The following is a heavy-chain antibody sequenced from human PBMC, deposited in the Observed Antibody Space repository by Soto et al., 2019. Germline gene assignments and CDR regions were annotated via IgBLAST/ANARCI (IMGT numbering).Heavy chain of an antibody. V-gene: IGHV3-53*01. Sequence: GGSLRLSCAASGFTVSSNYMSWVRQAPGKGLEWVSVIYSGGSTYYADSVKGRFTISRDNSKNTLYLQMNSLRAEDTAVYYCARGRYYDFWSGYYPYFDYWGQGTLVTVSS. CDR1: GFTVSSNY. J-gene: IGHJ4*02. CDR2: IYSGGST. CDR3: ARGRYYDFWSGYYPYFDY. D-gene: IGHD3-3*01.